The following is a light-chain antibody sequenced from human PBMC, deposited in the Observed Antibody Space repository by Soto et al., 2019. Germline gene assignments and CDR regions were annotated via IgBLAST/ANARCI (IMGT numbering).Light chain of an antibody. J-gene: IGLJ1*01. CDR3: CSYAGGGTDDNYV. CDR1: SSDVGGYNY. V-gene: IGLV2-14*01. Sequence: QSALTQPASVSGSPGQSITISCTGTSSDVGGYNYVSWYQQHPGKAPKLMIYDDNKRPSGVSNRFSGSKSGNTASLTISGLQAEDEADYYCCSYAGGGTDDNYVFGTGTKLTVL. CDR2: DDN.